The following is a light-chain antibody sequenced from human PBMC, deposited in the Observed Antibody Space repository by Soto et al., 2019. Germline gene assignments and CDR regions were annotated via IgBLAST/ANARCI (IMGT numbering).Light chain of an antibody. CDR1: QITSRW. CDR3: QQNNRLWT. V-gene: IGKV1-5*03. Sequence: DIQMTQSSSILSASVGDRVTITCRASQITSRWLDCYQQTPGKATKFLIYKASNLESGVPSRFSGSGSGTELTITISRLQADGFASCYWQQNNRLWTLDQGTKVEVK. J-gene: IGKJ1*01. CDR2: KAS.